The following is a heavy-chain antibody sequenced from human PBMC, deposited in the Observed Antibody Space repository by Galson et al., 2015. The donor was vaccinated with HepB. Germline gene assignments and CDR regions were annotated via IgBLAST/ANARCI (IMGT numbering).Heavy chain of an antibody. D-gene: IGHD5-18*01. CDR2: ISYDGSNK. CDR1: GFTFSSYA. Sequence: SLRLSCAASGFTFSSYAMNWVRQAPGKGLEWVAVISYDGSNKYYADSVKGRFTISRDNSKNTLYLQMNSLRAEDTAVYYCARDLALYSYGSGIDYWGQGTLVTVSS. V-gene: IGHV3-30-3*01. CDR3: ARDLALYSYGSGIDY. J-gene: IGHJ4*02.